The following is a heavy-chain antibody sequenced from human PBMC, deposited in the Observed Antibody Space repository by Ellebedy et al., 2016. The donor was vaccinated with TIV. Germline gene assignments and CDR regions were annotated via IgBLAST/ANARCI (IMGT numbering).Heavy chain of an antibody. D-gene: IGHD4-17*01. CDR2: ISYDGNNI. CDR3: ASRPTVTSAFEI. V-gene: IGHV3-30-3*01. CDR1: GVSFSSCA. Sequence: GESLKISCAASGVSFSSCAMHWVRQAPGKGLEWVAVISYDGNNIYYADSVKGRFTISSDNSKNTLYLQMNSLRPEDTAVYYCASRPTVTSAFEIWGQGTMVTVSS. J-gene: IGHJ3*02.